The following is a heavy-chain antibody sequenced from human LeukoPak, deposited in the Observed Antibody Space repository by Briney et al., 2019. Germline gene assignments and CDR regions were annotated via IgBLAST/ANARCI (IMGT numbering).Heavy chain of an antibody. D-gene: IGHD2-8*02. Sequence: GRSLRLSCAASGFTFSSYGMHWVRQAPGKGLEWVAVIWYDGSNKYYADSVKGRFTISRDNSKNTLYLQMNSLRAEDTAVYYCAKDSSVVYAQTDYYYYYGMDVWGQGTTVTVSS. V-gene: IGHV3-33*06. CDR1: GFTFSSYG. J-gene: IGHJ6*02. CDR2: IWYDGSNK. CDR3: AKDSSVVYAQTDYYYYYGMDV.